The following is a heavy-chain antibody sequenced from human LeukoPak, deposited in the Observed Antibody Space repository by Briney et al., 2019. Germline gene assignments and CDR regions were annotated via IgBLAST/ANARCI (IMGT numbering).Heavy chain of an antibody. CDR2: INYSGGST. CDR1: GFTFSSYA. D-gene: IGHD2-8*02. Sequence: PGGSLRLSCAASGFTFSSYAMSWVRQAPGKGLEWVSAINYSGGSTYYADSVKGRFTISRDSAKNSLYLQMNSLRAEDTAVYYCAREGDWWKPFDFWGQGTLVTVSS. J-gene: IGHJ4*02. V-gene: IGHV3-23*01. CDR3: AREGDWWKPFDF.